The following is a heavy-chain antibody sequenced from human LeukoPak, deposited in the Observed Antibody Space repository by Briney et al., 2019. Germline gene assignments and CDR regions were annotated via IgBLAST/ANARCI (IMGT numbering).Heavy chain of an antibody. D-gene: IGHD2-15*01. J-gene: IGHJ4*02. CDR1: GYTFTSYY. CDR3: ARGGYCSGGSCLVMHFDY. CDR2: INPNSGGT. V-gene: IGHV1-2*02. Sequence: ASVTVSCKASGYTFTSYYMHWVRQAPGQGLEWMGWINPNSGGTNYAQKFQGRVTMTRDTSISTAYMELSRLRSDDTAVYYCARGGYCSGGSCLVMHFDYWGQGTLVTVSS.